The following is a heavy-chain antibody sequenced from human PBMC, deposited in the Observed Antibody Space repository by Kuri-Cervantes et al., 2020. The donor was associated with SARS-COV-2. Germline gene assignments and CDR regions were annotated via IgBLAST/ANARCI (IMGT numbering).Heavy chain of an antibody. J-gene: IGHJ4*02. CDR3: ARVIDWVPYDY. CDR2: IKQDGSEK. Sequence: GGSLRLSCAASGFTFSSYGMHWVRQAPGKGLEWVANIKQDGSEKYYVDSVKGRFTISRDNAKNSLYLQMNSLRAEDTAVYYCARVIDWVPYDYWGQGTLVTVSS. V-gene: IGHV3-7*01. D-gene: IGHD3-22*01. CDR1: GFTFSSYG.